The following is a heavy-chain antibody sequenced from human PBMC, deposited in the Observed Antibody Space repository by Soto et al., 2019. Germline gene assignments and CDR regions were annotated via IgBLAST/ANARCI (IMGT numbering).Heavy chain of an antibody. CDR3: ARGSGTDTGDALDI. Sequence: EVQLVESGGGLAKPGGSLRLSCAASEFTFTRHSMNWVRQAPGKGLEWVSCISGTGTFIYYSDSVKGRFTISRDDAKTSLYLQMNSLTAEDTAVYYCARGSGTDTGDALDIWGPGTMVTVS. CDR1: EFTFTRHS. D-gene: IGHD2-21*02. J-gene: IGHJ3*02. CDR2: ISGTGTFI. V-gene: IGHV3-21*06.